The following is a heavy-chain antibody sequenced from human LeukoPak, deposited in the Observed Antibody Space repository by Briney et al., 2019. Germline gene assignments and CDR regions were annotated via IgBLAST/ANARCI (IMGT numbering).Heavy chain of an antibody. J-gene: IGHJ5*02. D-gene: IGHD6-19*01. Sequence: SETLSLTCAVYGGSFSGYYWSWIRQPPGKGLEWIGEINHSGSTNYNPSLKSRVTISVDTSKNQFSLNLSSVTAADTAVYYCARGLSRVGRQWLFRNWFDPWGQGTPVTVSS. CDR3: ARGLSRVGRQWLFRNWFDP. V-gene: IGHV4-34*01. CDR1: GGSFSGYY. CDR2: INHSGST.